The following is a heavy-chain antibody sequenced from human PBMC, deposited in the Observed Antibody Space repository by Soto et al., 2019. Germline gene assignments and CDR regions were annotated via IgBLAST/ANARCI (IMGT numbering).Heavy chain of an antibody. CDR3: ILICFGGDCRLSYDASYYYGMDV. J-gene: IGHJ6*02. D-gene: IGHD2-21*02. Sequence: SGPTLVNPTQTLTLTCTFSGFSLSTSGVGVGWIRQPPGKALEWLALIYWDDDKRYSPSLKSRLTITKDTSKNQGVLTMTNMEPVDIATYYYILICFGGDCRLSYDASYYYGMDVWGQETTVTVSS. CDR1: GFSLSTSGVG. CDR2: IYWDDDK. V-gene: IGHV2-5*02.